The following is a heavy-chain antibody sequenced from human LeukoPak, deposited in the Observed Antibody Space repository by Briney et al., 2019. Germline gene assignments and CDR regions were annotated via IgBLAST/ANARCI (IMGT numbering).Heavy chain of an antibody. Sequence: PGGSLRLSCTASGFTFGDYAMSWFRQAPGKGLEWVGFIRSKAYGGTTEYAASVKGRFTISRDDSKSIAYLQMNSLKTEDTAVYYCTRAVGYCSSTSCYDGIAARGSAFDIWGQGTMVTVSS. CDR2: IRSKAYGGTT. CDR3: TRAVGYCSSTSCYDGIAARGSAFDI. D-gene: IGHD2-2*01. V-gene: IGHV3-49*03. CDR1: GFTFGDYA. J-gene: IGHJ3*02.